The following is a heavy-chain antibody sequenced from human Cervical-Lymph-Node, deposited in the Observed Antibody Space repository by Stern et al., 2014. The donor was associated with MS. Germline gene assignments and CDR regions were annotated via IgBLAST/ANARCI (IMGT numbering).Heavy chain of an antibody. CDR1: GDSVSSNSAA. J-gene: IGHJ6*02. V-gene: IGHV6-1*01. D-gene: IGHD6-13*01. Sequence: QVQLQESGPGLVKPSQTLSLTCAISGDSVSSNSAAWNWIRQSPSRGLEWLGRTYYRSKWDNDYAVSVKSRITINPDTSKNQFSLQLNSVTPEDTAVYYCARDLRMLTQLAGRGYYYYGMDVWGQGTTVTVSS. CDR2: TYYRSKWDN. CDR3: ARDLRMLTQLAGRGYYYYGMDV.